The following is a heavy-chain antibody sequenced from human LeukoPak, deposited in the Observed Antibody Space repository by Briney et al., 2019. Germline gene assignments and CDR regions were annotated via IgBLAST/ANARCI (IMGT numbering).Heavy chain of an antibody. Sequence: GGSLRLSCAASGFTFSSYWMSWVRQAPGKGLEWVANIKQDGSETYYVDSVKGRFTISRDNAKNSLYLQMNSLRAEDTAVYYCARGGPGYCSSTSCYGLYHFDYWGQGTLVTVSS. CDR3: ARGGPGYCSSTSCYGLYHFDY. CDR1: GFTFSSYW. CDR2: IKQDGSET. V-gene: IGHV3-7*01. J-gene: IGHJ4*02. D-gene: IGHD2-2*01.